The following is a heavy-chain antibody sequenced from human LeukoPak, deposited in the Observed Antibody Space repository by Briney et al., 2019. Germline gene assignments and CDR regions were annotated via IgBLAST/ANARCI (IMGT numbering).Heavy chain of an antibody. V-gene: IGHV3-21*01. J-gene: IGHJ3*02. D-gene: IGHD3-3*01. CDR3: ARHAITIFGVSAFDI. CDR2: ISSSSSYI. Sequence: GGSLRLSCAASEFTFSSYSMNWVRQAPGKGLEWVSSISSSSSYIYYADSVKGRFTISRDNAKNSLYLQMNSLRAEDTAVYYCARHAITIFGVSAFDIWGQGTMVTVSS. CDR1: EFTFSSYS.